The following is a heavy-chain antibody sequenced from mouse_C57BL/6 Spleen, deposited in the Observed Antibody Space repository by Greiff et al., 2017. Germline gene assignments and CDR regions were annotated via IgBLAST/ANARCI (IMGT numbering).Heavy chain of an antibody. CDR1: GYTFTSYW. Sequence: QVHVKQPGAELVKPGASVKLSCKASGYTFTSYWMHWVKQRPGQGLEWIGMIHPNSGSTNYNEKFKSKATLTVDKSSSTAYMQLSSLTSEDSAVYYCARGGPGSSLAYWGQGTLVTVSA. CDR3: ARGGPGSSLAY. V-gene: IGHV1-64*01. D-gene: IGHD1-1*01. CDR2: IHPNSGST. J-gene: IGHJ3*01.